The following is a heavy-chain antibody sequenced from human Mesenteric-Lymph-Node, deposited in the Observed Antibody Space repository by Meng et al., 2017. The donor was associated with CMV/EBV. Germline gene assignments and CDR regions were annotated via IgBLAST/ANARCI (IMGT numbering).Heavy chain of an antibody. CDR3: ARGGQWLVQGY. V-gene: IGHV4-61*01. CDR2: IYYSGST. CDR1: GGSVSSGRYY. D-gene: IGHD6-19*01. Sequence: CTGSGGSVSSGRYYWSWIRQPPGKGLEWIGYIYYSGSTNYNPSLKSRVTISVDTSKNQFSLKLSSVTAADAAVYYCARGGQWLVQGYWGQGTLVTVSS. J-gene: IGHJ4*02.